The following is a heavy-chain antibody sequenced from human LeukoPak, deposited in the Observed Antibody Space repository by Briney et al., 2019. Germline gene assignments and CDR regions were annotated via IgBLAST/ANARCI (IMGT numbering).Heavy chain of an antibody. D-gene: IGHD5-18*01. CDR1: GGTFSSYA. V-gene: IGHV1-69*04. Sequence: SVKVSCKASGGTFSSYAISWVRQAPGQGLEWMGRIIPILGIANYAQKFQGRVTITADKSTSTAYMELSSLRSDDTAVYYCATGRGYSYGFDYWGQGTLVTVSS. CDR2: IIPILGIA. J-gene: IGHJ4*02. CDR3: ATGRGYSYGFDY.